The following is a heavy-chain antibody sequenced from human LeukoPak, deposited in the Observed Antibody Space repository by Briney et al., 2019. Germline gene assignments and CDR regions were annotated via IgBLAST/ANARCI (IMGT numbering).Heavy chain of an antibody. V-gene: IGHV3-74*01. J-gene: IGHJ4*02. CDR1: GFTFTNYG. D-gene: IGHD2-8*01. CDR2: INSDGRST. Sequence: GGSLRLSCVASGFTFTNYGMMWVRQAPGKGLEWVSYINSDGRSTTYADSVKGRFTISRDNAKNALYLQMSSLRAEDTAMYYCAKNSNGMSNCGQGSLVSVSS. CDR3: AKNSNGMSN.